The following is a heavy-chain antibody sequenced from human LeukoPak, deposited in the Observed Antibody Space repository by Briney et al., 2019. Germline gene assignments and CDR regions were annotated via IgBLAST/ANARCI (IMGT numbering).Heavy chain of an antibody. V-gene: IGHV3-23*01. CDR1: GFTFRSFA. CDR2: ISASGHYI. CDR3: ARDGSWGDYQFYFYMDV. J-gene: IGHJ6*03. Sequence: GGSLRLSCEASGFTFRSFAMSWVRQAPGKGLEWLSGISASGHYIYQADSVKGRFTISRDNSKNTLYIEINSLRVEDTAVYYCARDGSWGDYQFYFYMDVWGKGTTVAVSS. D-gene: IGHD2-2*01.